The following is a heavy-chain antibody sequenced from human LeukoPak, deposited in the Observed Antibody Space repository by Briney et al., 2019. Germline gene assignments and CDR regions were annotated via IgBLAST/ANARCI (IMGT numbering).Heavy chain of an antibody. J-gene: IGHJ4*02. D-gene: IGHD1-14*01. CDR1: GFTFSGSA. CDR3: TSRVNPLDY. Sequence: GSLRLSCAASGFTFSGSAMHWVRQASGKGLEWVGRIRSKANSYATAYAASVKGRFTISRDDSKNTAYLQMNSLKTEDTAVYYCTSRVNPLDYWGQGTLVTVSS. V-gene: IGHV3-73*01. CDR2: IRSKANSYAT.